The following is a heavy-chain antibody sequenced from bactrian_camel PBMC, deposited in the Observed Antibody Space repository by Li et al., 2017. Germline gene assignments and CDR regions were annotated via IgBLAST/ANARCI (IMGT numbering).Heavy chain of an antibody. V-gene: IGHV3S1*01. Sequence: HVQLVESGGGSVDAGGSLRLSCAASEASSGPACMTWFRRSPGTTHDEREAVAAVHTGSGDTYYTDSVKGRFTISRDNAKNTVYLQMNSLKSEDTALYYCATYFHLEWGQGTQVTVS. D-gene: IGHD8*01. CDR3: ATYFHLE. J-gene: IGHJ4*01. CDR1: EASSGPAC. CDR2: VHTGSGDT.